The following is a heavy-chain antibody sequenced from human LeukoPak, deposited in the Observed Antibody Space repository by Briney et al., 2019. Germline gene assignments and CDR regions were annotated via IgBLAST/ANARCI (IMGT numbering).Heavy chain of an antibody. Sequence: GGSLRLSCAASGFTFNTYVMHWVRQAPGKGLVWVARIDTDGKTTTYADSVKGRFTISRDNAKNMLYVQMNSLRVEDTAVYYCVRDKDGYNFWGQGTLVSVSS. CDR2: IDTDGKTT. CDR3: VRDKDGYNF. CDR1: GFTFNTYV. V-gene: IGHV3-74*01. D-gene: IGHD5-24*01. J-gene: IGHJ4*02.